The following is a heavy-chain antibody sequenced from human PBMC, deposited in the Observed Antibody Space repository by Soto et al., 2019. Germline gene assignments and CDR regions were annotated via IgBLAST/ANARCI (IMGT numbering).Heavy chain of an antibody. CDR2: ISSSSSYI. Sequence: LRLSCAASGFTFSSYSMNWVRQAPGKGLEWVSSISSSSSYIYYADSVKGRLTISRDNAKDSLYLQMNSLRAEDTAVYYCARDFIAAGGEYWGQGTLVTVSS. D-gene: IGHD6-13*01. CDR1: GFTFSSYS. V-gene: IGHV3-21*01. CDR3: ARDFIAAGGEY. J-gene: IGHJ4*02.